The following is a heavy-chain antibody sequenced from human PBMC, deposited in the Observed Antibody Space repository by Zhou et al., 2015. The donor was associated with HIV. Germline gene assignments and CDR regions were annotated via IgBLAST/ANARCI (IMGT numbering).Heavy chain of an antibody. J-gene: IGHJ4*02. CDR3: TRGRWEVPDAY. D-gene: IGHD1-26*01. V-gene: IGHV1-46*01. CDR2: INPSGGST. CDR1: GYTFTTYY. Sequence: QVQLVQSGSEVKKPGASVKVSCKSSGYTFTTYYIHWVRQAPGQGLEWMGLINPSGGSTTYAQKFQGRVTMTRDTSINTAYMELSGLTSEDTAIYYCTRGRWEVPDAYWGQGSLVTVSP.